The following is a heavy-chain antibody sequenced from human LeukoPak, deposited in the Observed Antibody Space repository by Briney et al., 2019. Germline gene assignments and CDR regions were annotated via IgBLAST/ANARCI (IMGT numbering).Heavy chain of an antibody. Sequence: GGSPRLTCAASGFTFSSYAMSWVRQAPGKGLEWVSAISGSGGSTYYADSVKGRFTISRDNSKNTLYLQMNSLRAEDTAVYYCASDFWSGYYTGIAQDYWGQGTLVTVSS. CDR2: ISGSGGST. CDR3: ASDFWSGYYTGIAQDY. D-gene: IGHD3-3*01. CDR1: GFTFSSYA. V-gene: IGHV3-23*01. J-gene: IGHJ4*02.